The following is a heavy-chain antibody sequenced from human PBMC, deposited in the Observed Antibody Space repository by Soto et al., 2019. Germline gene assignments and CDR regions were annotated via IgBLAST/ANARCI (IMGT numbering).Heavy chain of an antibody. J-gene: IGHJ4*02. CDR1: EYTFANQW. CDR2: ISPDTSET. D-gene: IGHD3-10*01. Sequence: PGESLKISCKGSEYTFANQWIGWVRQMPGEGLEWMGIISPDTSETLYSPSLQGQVTISVDRSISTVYLHWNSLKASDTAMYYCARSGGSGSYLEYWGQGTLVTVSS. V-gene: IGHV5-51*01. CDR3: ARSGGSGSYLEY.